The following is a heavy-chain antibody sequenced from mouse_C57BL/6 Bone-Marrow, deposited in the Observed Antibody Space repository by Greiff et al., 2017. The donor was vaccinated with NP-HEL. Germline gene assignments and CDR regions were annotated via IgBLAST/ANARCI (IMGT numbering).Heavy chain of an antibody. CDR1: GYTFTSYG. V-gene: IGHV1-81*01. Sequence: QVQLQQSGAELARPGASVKLSCKASGYTFTSYGISWVKQRTGQGLEWIGEIYPRSGNTYYNEKFKGKATLTADKSSSTAYMELRSLTSEDSAVYFCARPLSRGDYYAMDYWGQGTSVTVSS. CDR2: IYPRSGNT. J-gene: IGHJ4*01. CDR3: ARPLSRGDYYAMDY.